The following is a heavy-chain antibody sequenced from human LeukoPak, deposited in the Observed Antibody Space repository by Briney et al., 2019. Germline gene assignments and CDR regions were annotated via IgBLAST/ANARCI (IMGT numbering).Heavy chain of an antibody. CDR2: ISSSSSTI. CDR1: GFTFSSYS. D-gene: IGHD4-17*01. Sequence: GGSLRLSCVASGFTFSSYSMNWVRQAPGKGLEWVSYISSSSSTIYYADSVKGRFTISRDNAKNSLFLQMNSLRDEDTAVYYCARDPMVYGDYDAFDTWGQGTMVTVSS. CDR3: ARDPMVYGDYDAFDT. V-gene: IGHV3-48*02. J-gene: IGHJ3*02.